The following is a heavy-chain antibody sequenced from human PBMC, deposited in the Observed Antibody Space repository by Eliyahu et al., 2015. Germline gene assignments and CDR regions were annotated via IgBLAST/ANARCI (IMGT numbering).Heavy chain of an antibody. CDR1: GDSISXYY. CDR2: ICYSGNT. CDR3: ARKTPYCSGGTCNPWYFDY. D-gene: IGHD2-15*01. Sequence: QVQLQESGPGLVKPSXTLSLTCTVSGDSISXYYXSWIRQXPGKGLEWXGHICYSGNTNYNPSLKSRVTISIDTSKNQFSLNLNSVTAADTAVYYCARKTPYCSGGTCNPWYFDYWGQGMLVTVSS. J-gene: IGHJ4*02. V-gene: IGHV4-59*01.